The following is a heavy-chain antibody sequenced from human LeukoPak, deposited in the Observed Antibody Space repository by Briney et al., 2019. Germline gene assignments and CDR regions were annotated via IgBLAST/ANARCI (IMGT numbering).Heavy chain of an antibody. D-gene: IGHD2-8*01. J-gene: IGHJ3*01. V-gene: IGHV1-18*01. Sequence: ASVKVSCKASGYIFTAYGISWARQTPGEGLEWMGWISPDNDDTKYAQKLQGRVVLTTDTSTSTAYMELTSLRSGDTAVYYCARSGFCTSSTCFRESDGLDVWGQGTMLTVSS. CDR1: GYIFTAYG. CDR2: ISPDNDDT. CDR3: ARSGFCTSSTCFRESDGLDV.